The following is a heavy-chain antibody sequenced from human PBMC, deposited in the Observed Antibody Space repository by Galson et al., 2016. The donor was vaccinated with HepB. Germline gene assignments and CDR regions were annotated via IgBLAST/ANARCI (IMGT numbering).Heavy chain of an antibody. CDR3: AREMRRKGSGSLDDY. Sequence: EPLSLTCTVSGFSINSGYYWGWIRQPPGKGLEWIGCIYHSGSTYYNPSPKSRVTISVDTSKNQFSLKLRSLTAADTAVYYCAREMRRKGSGSLDDYWGQGTLVTVSS. V-gene: IGHV4-38-2*02. J-gene: IGHJ4*02. D-gene: IGHD3-10*01. CDR1: GFSINSGYY. CDR2: IYHSGST.